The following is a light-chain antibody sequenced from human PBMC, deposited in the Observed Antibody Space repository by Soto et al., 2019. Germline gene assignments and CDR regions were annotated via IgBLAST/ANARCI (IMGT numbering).Light chain of an antibody. CDR3: QQYESTPPT. CDR2: WAS. Sequence: DIVMTQSPDSLAVSLGERATINCKSSQSVLYSSNNKNYLAWYQQRPGQSPKLLIYWASTRESGVPDQFSGSGSGTDFTLTITSLQAEDVAVYYCQQYESTPPTFGQGTKLEIK. V-gene: IGKV4-1*01. CDR1: QSVLYSSNNKNY. J-gene: IGKJ2*01.